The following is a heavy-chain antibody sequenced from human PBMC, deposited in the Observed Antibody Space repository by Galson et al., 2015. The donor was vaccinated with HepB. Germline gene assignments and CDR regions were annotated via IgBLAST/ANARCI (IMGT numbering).Heavy chain of an antibody. D-gene: IGHD3-22*01. J-gene: IGHJ4*02. Sequence: SLRLSCAASGVTFSNAWMSWVRQAPGKGLEWVGRLKSNTDGGTTDYAAPVKGRFTISRDDSKNTLYLQMNSLKTEDTAVYYCTTWPTHYYDFDYWGQGTLVTVSS. CDR2: LKSNTDGGTT. V-gene: IGHV3-15*01. CDR3: TTWPTHYYDFDY. CDR1: GVTFSNAW.